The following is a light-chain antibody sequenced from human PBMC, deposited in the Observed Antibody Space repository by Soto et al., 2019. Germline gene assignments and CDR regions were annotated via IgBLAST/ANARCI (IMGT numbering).Light chain of an antibody. CDR1: QGISSY. CDR3: QQLNSYPLT. CDR2: AAS. Sequence: DIQLTQSPSFLSACVGDRVTITCRASQGISSYLAWCQQKPGKAPKLLIYAASTLQSGVPSRFSGSGSGTEFTLTISSLQPEDFATYYCQQLNSYPLTFGGGTKVEIK. V-gene: IGKV1-9*01. J-gene: IGKJ4*01.